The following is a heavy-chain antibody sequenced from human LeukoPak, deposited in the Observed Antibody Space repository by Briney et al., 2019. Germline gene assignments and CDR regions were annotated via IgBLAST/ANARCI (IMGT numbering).Heavy chain of an antibody. J-gene: IGHJ6*04. CDR2: INHSGST. CDR3: ARARDWSYYYYYYGMDV. CDR1: GGSFSGYY. Sequence: SETLSFTCAVYGGSFSGYYWSWIRQPPGKGLEWIGEINHSGSTNYNPSLKSRVTISVDTSKNQFSLKLSSVTAADTAVYYCARARDWSYYYYYYGMDVWGKGTTVTVSS. V-gene: IGHV4-34*01. D-gene: IGHD3/OR15-3a*01.